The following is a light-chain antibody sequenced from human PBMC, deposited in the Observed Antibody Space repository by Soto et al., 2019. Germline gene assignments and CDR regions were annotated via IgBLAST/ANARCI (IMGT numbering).Light chain of an antibody. CDR3: SSYTSGSRV. CDR2: DVT. J-gene: IGLJ1*01. V-gene: IGLV2-14*03. CDR1: GSDFGGYNY. Sequence: LTQPASVSGSPGQSITISCTGTGSDFGGYNYVSWYQQHPGKAPKLMIYDVTNRPSGVSNRFSGSKSGNTASLTISGLQAEDEADYYCSSYTSGSRVFGTVTKVTVL.